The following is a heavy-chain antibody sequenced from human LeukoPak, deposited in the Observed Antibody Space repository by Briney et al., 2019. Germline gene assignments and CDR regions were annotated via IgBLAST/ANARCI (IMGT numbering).Heavy chain of an antibody. CDR2: IYYSGST. Sequence: PSETLSLTCTVSGGSISSSSYYWGWIRQPPGKGLEWIGSIYYSGSTSYDPSLKSRVTIYVDTCTNQFSPRLSSVTAAETPVYYCARHIIVVVPAARGPFDYWGQGTLVTVSS. J-gene: IGHJ4*02. CDR3: ARHIIVVVPAARGPFDY. CDR1: GGSISSSSYY. V-gene: IGHV4-39*01. D-gene: IGHD2-2*01.